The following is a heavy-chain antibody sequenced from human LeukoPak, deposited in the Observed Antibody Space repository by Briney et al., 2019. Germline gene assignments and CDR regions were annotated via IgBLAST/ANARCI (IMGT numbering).Heavy chain of an antibody. CDR3: ARQLSGWYDADPY. V-gene: IGHV3-7*05. Sequence: PGGSLRLSCAASGFTFSSYWMSWVRQAPGKGLEWVANIKEDGSRNHYVDSVKGRFTISRDNAKSSLYLQMSSLRVENTAVYYCARQLSGWYDADPYWGQGTLVTVSS. CDR2: IKEDGSRN. D-gene: IGHD6-19*01. J-gene: IGHJ4*02. CDR1: GFTFSSYW.